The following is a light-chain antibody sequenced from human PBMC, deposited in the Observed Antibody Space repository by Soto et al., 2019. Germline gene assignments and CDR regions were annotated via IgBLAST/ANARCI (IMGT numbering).Light chain of an antibody. CDR1: QSVTSN. Sequence: EIVLTQSPATLSLSPGERATLSCRASQSVTSNLVWYQQKPGQAPRLLIYGASNRATGIPARISGSGSGTDFTLTVSSLEPEDSAVYYCQQRTSWPITFGQGTRLEIK. V-gene: IGKV3-11*01. J-gene: IGKJ5*01. CDR2: GAS. CDR3: QQRTSWPIT.